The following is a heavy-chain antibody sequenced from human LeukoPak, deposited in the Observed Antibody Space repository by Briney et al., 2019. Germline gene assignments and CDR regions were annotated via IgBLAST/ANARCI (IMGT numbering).Heavy chain of an antibody. CDR1: GFTFSSYG. CDR2: ISYDGSNK. V-gene: IGHV3-30*18. Sequence: PGRSLRLSCAASGFTFSSYGMHWVRQAPGKGLEWVAVISYDGSNKYYADSVKGRFTISRDNSKNTLYLQMNSLRAEDTAVYYCAKDAYSGSYDYWGQGTLVTVSS. D-gene: IGHD1-26*01. J-gene: IGHJ4*02. CDR3: AKDAYSGSYDY.